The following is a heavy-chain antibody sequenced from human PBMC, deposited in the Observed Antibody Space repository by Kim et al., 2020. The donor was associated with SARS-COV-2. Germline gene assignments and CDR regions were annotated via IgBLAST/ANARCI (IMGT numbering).Heavy chain of an antibody. D-gene: IGHD6-6*01. CDR3: ARGGSGGYSSSSENWF. CDR2: IYYSGST. Sequence: SETLSLTCTVSGGSISSSSYYWGWIPQPPGKGLEWIGSIYYSGSTYYNPSLKSRVTISVDTSKNQFSLKLSSVTAADTAVYYCARGGSGGYSSSSENWF. J-gene: IGHJ5*01. V-gene: IGHV4-39*07. CDR1: GGSISSSSYY.